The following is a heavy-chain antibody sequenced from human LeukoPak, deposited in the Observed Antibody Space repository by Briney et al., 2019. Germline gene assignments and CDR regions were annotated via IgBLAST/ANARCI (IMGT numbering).Heavy chain of an antibody. Sequence: GASVKVSCKASGYTFTGYYMHWVRQAPGQGLEWMGWINPNSGGTNYAQKFQGRVTMTRDTSISTAYMELSRLRSDDTAVYYCARDRKLAYCGGDCYSGAFDIWGQGTMVTVSS. J-gene: IGHJ3*02. CDR2: INPNSGGT. CDR1: GYTFTGYY. V-gene: IGHV1-2*02. CDR3: ARDRKLAYCGGDCYSGAFDI. D-gene: IGHD2-21*01.